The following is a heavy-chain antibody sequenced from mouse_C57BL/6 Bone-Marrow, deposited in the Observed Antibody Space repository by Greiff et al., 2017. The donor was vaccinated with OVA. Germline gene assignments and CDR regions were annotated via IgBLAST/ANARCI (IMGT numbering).Heavy chain of an antibody. Sequence: EVKLVESGGGLVKPGGSLKLSCAASGFTFCDYGMHWVRQAPEKGLEWVAYISSGSSTIYYADTVKGRFTISRDNAKNTLFLQMTSLRSEDTAIYYCARLSSSNYGYFDVLGTGTTVTVSS. D-gene: IGHD2-10*02. J-gene: IGHJ1*03. CDR2: ISSGSSTI. CDR3: ARLSSSNYGYFDV. V-gene: IGHV5-17*01. CDR1: GFTFCDYG.